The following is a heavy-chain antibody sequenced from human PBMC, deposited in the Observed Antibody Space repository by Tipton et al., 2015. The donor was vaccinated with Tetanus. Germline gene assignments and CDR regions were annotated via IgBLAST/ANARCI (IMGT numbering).Heavy chain of an antibody. CDR1: GDSISSYY. CDR3: ARTQGSALIDY. V-gene: IGHV4-59*01. Sequence: TLSLTCSVSGDSISSYYWSWIRQPPGKGLEWIGYIYYTGRTDYNPSLKSRVTISLDTSKNQFSLKLSSVTAADTAVYYCARTQGSALIDYWGQGTLVTVSS. CDR2: IYYTGRT. D-gene: IGHD2-8*01. J-gene: IGHJ4*02.